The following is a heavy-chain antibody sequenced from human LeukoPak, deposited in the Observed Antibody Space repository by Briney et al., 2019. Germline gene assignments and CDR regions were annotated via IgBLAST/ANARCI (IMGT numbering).Heavy chain of an antibody. CDR1: GGSFSGYY. CDR2: INHSGST. D-gene: IGHD2-21*02. CDR3: ARSLAYCGGDCYSEVGAFDI. V-gene: IGHV4-34*01. Sequence: SETLSLTCAVYGGSFSGYYWSWIRQPPGKGLEWIGEINHSGSTNYNPSLKSRVTISVDTSKNQFSLKLSSVTAADTAVYYCARSLAYCGGDCYSEVGAFDIWGQGTMVTVSS. J-gene: IGHJ3*02.